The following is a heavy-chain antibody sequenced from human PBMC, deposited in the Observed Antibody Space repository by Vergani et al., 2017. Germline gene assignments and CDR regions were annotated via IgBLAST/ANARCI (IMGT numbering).Heavy chain of an antibody. CDR1: GFFFSSYT. J-gene: IGHJ4*02. Sequence: EVQLVESGGGLVQPGGSLRLSCAASGFFFSSYTMNWVRQAPGKGLEWISSINTNSRTTYYADSVKGRFTISRDNDNNSLFLQMSSLKAEDTAMYFCARGLWDCTHIRCSPPSYWGQGTQVTVSS. CDR3: ARGLWDCTHIRCSPPSY. D-gene: IGHD2-8*01. CDR2: INTNSRTT. V-gene: IGHV3-48*04.